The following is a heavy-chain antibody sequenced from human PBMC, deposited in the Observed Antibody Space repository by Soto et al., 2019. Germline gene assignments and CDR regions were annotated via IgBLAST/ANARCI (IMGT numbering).Heavy chain of an antibody. Sequence: GESLKISCAASGFTFSSYSMNWVRQAPGKGLEWVSSISSSSSYIYYADSVKGRFTISRDNAKNSLYLQMNSLRAEDTAVYYCARDLRSYNGYGMDVWGQGTTVTVSS. CDR1: GFTFSSYS. J-gene: IGHJ6*02. CDR3: ARDLRSYNGYGMDV. D-gene: IGHD1-26*01. V-gene: IGHV3-21*01. CDR2: ISSSSSYI.